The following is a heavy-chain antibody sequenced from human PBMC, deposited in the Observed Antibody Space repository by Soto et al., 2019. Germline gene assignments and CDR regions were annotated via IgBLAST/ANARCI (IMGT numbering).Heavy chain of an antibody. V-gene: IGHV3-15*01. CDR3: AKDMKYNWNDDDY. CDR1: GFTFSNAW. Sequence: GGSLRLSCAASGFTFSNAWMSWVRQAPGKGLEWVGRIKSKTDGGTTDYAAPVKGRFTISRDDSKNTLYLQMNSLKTEDTAVYYCAKDMKYNWNDDDYWGHGILVTVSS. CDR2: IKSKTDGGTT. J-gene: IGHJ4*01. D-gene: IGHD1-20*01.